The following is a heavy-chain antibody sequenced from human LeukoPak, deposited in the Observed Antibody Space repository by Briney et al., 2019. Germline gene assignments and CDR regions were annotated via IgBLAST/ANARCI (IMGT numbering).Heavy chain of an antibody. J-gene: IGHJ4*02. CDR1: GVSMRGHY. V-gene: IGHV4-59*11. CDR2: VDHSGTT. CDR3: ATRPADSTWYGVFDF. D-gene: IGHD6-13*01. Sequence: PSETLSLTCSVSGVSMRGHYWSWIRQPPGKGLEWIGYVDHSGTTNYNPSLESRVTMSVDTSKNQFSLKLSSLTAADTALYYCATRPADSTWYGVFDFWSRGTLVTVSS.